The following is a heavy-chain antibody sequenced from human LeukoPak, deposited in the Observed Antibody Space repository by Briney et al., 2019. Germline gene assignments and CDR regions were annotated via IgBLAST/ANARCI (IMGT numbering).Heavy chain of an antibody. D-gene: IGHD4-17*01. Sequence: GASVKVSCMASGYTFTSYAIHWVRQAPGQRPEWMGWINVGNGNTKYSQKFQGRVTITRDTSASTAYMELSSLRSEDTAVYYCARLTVTPYYFDYWGQGTLVTVSS. CDR3: ARLTVTPYYFDY. CDR1: GYTFTSYA. CDR2: INVGNGNT. J-gene: IGHJ4*02. V-gene: IGHV1-3*01.